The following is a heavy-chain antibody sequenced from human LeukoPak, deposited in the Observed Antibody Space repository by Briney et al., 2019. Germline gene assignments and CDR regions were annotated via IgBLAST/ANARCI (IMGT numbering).Heavy chain of an antibody. V-gene: IGHV3-30*02. D-gene: IGHD2-15*01. CDR1: GFTLSSYA. J-gene: IGHJ4*02. Sequence: GGSLRLSCAASGFTLSSYAMSWVRQAPGKGLEWVAFIRYDGSNKYYADSVKGRFTISRDNSKNTVYLQMNSLRAEDTAVYYCAKHGLPLVVISAPLDYWGQGTLVTVAS. CDR2: IRYDGSNK. CDR3: AKHGLPLVVISAPLDY.